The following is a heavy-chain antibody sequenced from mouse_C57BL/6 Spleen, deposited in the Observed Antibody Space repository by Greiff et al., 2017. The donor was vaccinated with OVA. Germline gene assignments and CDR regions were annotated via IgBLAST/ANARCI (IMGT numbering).Heavy chain of an antibody. V-gene: IGHV3-6*01. Sequence: DVKLQESGPGLVKPSQSLSLTCSVTGYSITSCYYWNWIRQFPENKLEWMGYISYDGSNNSNPSLKIQNHITSDTSKNQVFLKLNSVTTEDTATDDCARDRGYDGYFDYWGQGTTLTVSS. J-gene: IGHJ2*01. CDR2: ISYDGSN. CDR1: GYSITSCYY. D-gene: IGHD2-3*01. CDR3: ARDRGYDGYFDY.